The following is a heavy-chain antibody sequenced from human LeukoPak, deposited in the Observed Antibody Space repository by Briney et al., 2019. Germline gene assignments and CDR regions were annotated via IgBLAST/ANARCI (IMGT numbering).Heavy chain of an antibody. J-gene: IGHJ4*02. V-gene: IGHV3-23*01. CDR2: ITGSGDYT. CDR1: RFTFSNYA. Sequence: GGSLRLSCAASRFTFSNYAMGWVRQGPGKGLEWVSAITGSGDYTDYADSVKGRFTISRDNSKNTAYLQMISLRAEDAAVYYCAKRSGINYGYFDSWGQGALVTVSS. D-gene: IGHD1-26*01. CDR3: AKRSGINYGYFDS.